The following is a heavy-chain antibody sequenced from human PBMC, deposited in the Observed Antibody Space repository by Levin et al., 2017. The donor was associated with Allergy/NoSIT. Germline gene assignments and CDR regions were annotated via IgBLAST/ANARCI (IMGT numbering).Heavy chain of an antibody. CDR2: ISWNSGSI. CDR3: AKEIGGGYNWNYVGYYFDY. Sequence: PGGSLRLSCAASGFTFDDYAMHWVRQAPGKGLEWVSGISWNSGSIGYADSVKGRFTISRDNAKNSLYLQMNSLRAEDTALYYCAKEIGGGYNWNYVGYYFDYWGQGTLVTVAS. CDR1: GFTFDDYA. V-gene: IGHV3-9*01. D-gene: IGHD1-7*01. J-gene: IGHJ4*02.